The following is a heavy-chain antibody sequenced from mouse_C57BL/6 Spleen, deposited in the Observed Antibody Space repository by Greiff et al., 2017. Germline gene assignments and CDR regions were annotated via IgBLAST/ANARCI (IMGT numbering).Heavy chain of an antibody. D-gene: IGHD1-1*01. Sequence: VQLQQPGAELVKPGASVKLSCKASGYTFTSYWMHWVKQRPGQGLAWIGMIHPNSGSTNYNEKFKSKATLTVDKSSSTAYMQLSSLTSEDSAVYYCAGYYGSSALAYWGQGTLVTVSA. CDR3: AGYYGSSALAY. J-gene: IGHJ3*01. CDR2: IHPNSGST. CDR1: GYTFTSYW. V-gene: IGHV1-64*01.